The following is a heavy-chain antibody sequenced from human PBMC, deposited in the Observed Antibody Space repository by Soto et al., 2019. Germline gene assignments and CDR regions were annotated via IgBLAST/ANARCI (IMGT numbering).Heavy chain of an antibody. J-gene: IGHJ5*02. D-gene: IGHD1-26*01. CDR1: GFTFSPYG. V-gene: IGHV3-30*18. CDR2: ISYDGSDE. CDR3: AKDAGLIVGTTALDR. Sequence: QVQLVESGGGVVQPGRSLRLSCAASGFTFSPYGIHWVRQPPGKGLEWVAQISYDGSDESYADSGKGRFTISRDHFKNTVYLQMNRRRADDTAVYYCAKDAGLIVGTTALDRWGQGTLVTVS.